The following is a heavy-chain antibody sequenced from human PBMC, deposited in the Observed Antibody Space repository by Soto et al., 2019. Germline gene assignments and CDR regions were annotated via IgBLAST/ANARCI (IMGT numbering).Heavy chain of an antibody. CDR3: TTDRGTRGGTTTGRAFDI. CDR1: GFTFSNAW. D-gene: IGHD1-7*01. V-gene: IGHV3-15*01. J-gene: IGHJ3*02. CDR2: IKSKTDGGTT. Sequence: EVQLVESGGGLVKPGGSHRLSCAASGFTFSNAWMSWVRQAPGKGLEWVGRIKSKTDGGTTDYAAPVKGRFTISRDDSKNTLYLQMNSLKTEDTAVYYCTTDRGTRGGTTTGRAFDIWGQGTMVTVSS.